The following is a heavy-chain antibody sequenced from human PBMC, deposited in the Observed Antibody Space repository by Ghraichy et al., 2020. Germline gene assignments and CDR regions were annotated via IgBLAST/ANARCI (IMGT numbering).Heavy chain of an antibody. CDR2: ISSSSSTI. Sequence: GGSLRLSCAVSGFTFSSYSMNWVRQAPGKGLEWVSYISSSSSTIYYADSVKGRFTISRDNAKNSLYLQMNSLRAEDTAVYYCARDGIAAACYWGQGTLVTVSS. D-gene: IGHD6-13*01. J-gene: IGHJ4*02. V-gene: IGHV3-48*01. CDR3: ARDGIAAACY. CDR1: GFTFSSYS.